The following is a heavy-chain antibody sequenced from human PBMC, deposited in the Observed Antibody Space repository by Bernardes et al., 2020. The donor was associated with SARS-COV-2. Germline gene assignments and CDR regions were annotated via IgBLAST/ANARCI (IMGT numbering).Heavy chain of an antibody. V-gene: IGHV4-39*01. D-gene: IGHD3-3*01. CDR2: IYYSGST. Sequence: SETLSLTCTVSGGSISSSSYYWGWIRQPPGKGLEWIGSIYYSGSTFYNPSLKSRVTISVDTSKNQFSLKLSSVTAADTAVYYCARLRTEWQHANYGMDVWGQGTTVTVSS. CDR1: GGSISSSSYY. J-gene: IGHJ6*02. CDR3: ARLRTEWQHANYGMDV.